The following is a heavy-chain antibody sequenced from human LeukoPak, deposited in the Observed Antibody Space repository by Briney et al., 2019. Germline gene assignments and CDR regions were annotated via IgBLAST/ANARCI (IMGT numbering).Heavy chain of an antibody. CDR3: ARGRMGSRGWYDDY. CDR1: GGSISSYY. J-gene: IGHJ4*02. Sequence: TTSETLSLTCTVSGGSISSYYWSWIRQPPGKGLEWIGYIYYSGSPNYNPSLKSRVIISVDTSNNQFSLNLSSVTAADTAVYYCARGRMGSRGWYDDYWGQGTLVTVSS. D-gene: IGHD6-19*01. V-gene: IGHV4-59*01. CDR2: IYYSGSP.